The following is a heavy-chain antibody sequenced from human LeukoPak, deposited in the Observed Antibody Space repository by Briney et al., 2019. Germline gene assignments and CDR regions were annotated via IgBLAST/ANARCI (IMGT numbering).Heavy chain of an antibody. V-gene: IGHV1-18*03. D-gene: IGHD2-2*01. J-gene: IGHJ4*02. CDR2: ISGYNGNT. CDR1: GYTFTTYN. Sequence: GASVKVSCKASGYTFTTYNINWVRQAPGQGLEWMGWISGYNGNTNYAQKLQGRVTMTTDTSTSTAYMELRSLRSEDMAVYYCARRCSSPTCFDCWGQGTLVTVSS. CDR3: ARRCSSPTCFDC.